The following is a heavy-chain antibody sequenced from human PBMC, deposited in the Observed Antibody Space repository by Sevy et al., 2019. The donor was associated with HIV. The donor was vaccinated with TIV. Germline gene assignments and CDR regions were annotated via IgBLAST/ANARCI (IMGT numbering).Heavy chain of an antibody. CDR3: AKHMASDARPGAFDI. V-gene: IGHV3-9*01. CDR1: GFTFDDYA. D-gene: IGHD6-6*01. Sequence: SLKISCAASGFTFDDYAMHWVRQAPGKGLEWVSGISWNSGSIGYADSVKGRFTISRDNAKNSLYLQMNSLRAEDTALYYCAKHMASDARPGAFDIWGQGTMVTVSS. J-gene: IGHJ3*02. CDR2: ISWNSGSI.